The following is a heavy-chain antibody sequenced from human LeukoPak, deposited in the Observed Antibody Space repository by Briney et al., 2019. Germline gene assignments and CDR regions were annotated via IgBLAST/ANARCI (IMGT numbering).Heavy chain of an antibody. CDR1: GGSISSGDYY. CDR3: ARDRRDQSGWYYIPGGS. CDR2: IYYSGST. Sequence: SETLSLTCTVSGGSISSGDYYWSRIRQPPGKGLEYIGYIYYSGSTYYNPSLKSRITISLDTSKNQFSLKLSSVTPAAKDVYYCARDRRDQSGWYYIPGGSWGQGTLVTVSS. J-gene: IGHJ5*02. V-gene: IGHV4-30-4*08. D-gene: IGHD2-15*01.